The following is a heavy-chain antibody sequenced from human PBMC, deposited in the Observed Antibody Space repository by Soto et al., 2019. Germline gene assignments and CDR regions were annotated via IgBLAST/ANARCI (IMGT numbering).Heavy chain of an antibody. J-gene: IGHJ6*03. Sequence: SQTLSLTCAISGDTVSTNTAAWNWLRQSPSRGLEWLGRTYYRSKWSNDYAVSVKGRIAIDPDTSKNQFSLQLNSVTPEDTAVYYCARELRYYMDVWGKGTTFTV. D-gene: IGHD3-9*01. CDR3: ARELRYYMDV. CDR2: TYYRSKWSN. V-gene: IGHV6-1*01. CDR1: GDTVSTNTAA.